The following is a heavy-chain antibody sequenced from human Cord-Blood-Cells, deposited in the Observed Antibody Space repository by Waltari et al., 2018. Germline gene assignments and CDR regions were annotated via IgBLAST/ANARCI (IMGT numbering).Heavy chain of an antibody. CDR1: GGSFSCYY. CDR3: ARGLKGDY. Sequence: QVQLQQWGAGLLKSSETLSLTCAVYGGSFSCYYWSWIRQPPGKGLEWIGEINHSGSTNYNPSLKSRVTISVDTSKNQFSLKLSSVTAADTAVYYCARGLKGDYWGQGTLVTVSS. CDR2: INHSGST. J-gene: IGHJ4*02. V-gene: IGHV4-34*01.